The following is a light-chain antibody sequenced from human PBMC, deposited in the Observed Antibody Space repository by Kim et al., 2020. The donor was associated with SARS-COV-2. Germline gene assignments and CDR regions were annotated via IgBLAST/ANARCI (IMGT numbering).Light chain of an antibody. Sequence: SVAPGQTATITCTGESLTKKHVRWFQQKSGQAPLLIMYKDTERASGIPERFSGSSSETTVTLTISGVQAEDEAVYYCYCAPDNNPVFGGGTQLTVL. CDR2: KDT. CDR1: SLTKKH. V-gene: IGLV3-27*01. J-gene: IGLJ2*01. CDR3: YCAPDNNPV.